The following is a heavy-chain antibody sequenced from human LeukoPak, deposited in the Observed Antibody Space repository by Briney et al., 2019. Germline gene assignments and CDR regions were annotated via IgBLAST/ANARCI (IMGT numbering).Heavy chain of an antibody. Sequence: GGSLRLSCAASGFTFSSYAMSWVRQAPGKGLEWVSGISGSGRNTYYADSVKGRFTISRDNSKNTLYLQMNSLRAEDTAVYYCASGNSGWYYFDYWGQGTLVTVSS. V-gene: IGHV3-23*01. D-gene: IGHD6-19*01. J-gene: IGHJ4*02. CDR3: ASGNSGWYYFDY. CDR2: ISGSGRNT. CDR1: GFTFSSYA.